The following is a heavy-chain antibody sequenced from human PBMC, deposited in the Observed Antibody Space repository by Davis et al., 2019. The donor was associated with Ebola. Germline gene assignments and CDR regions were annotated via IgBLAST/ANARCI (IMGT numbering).Heavy chain of an antibody. CDR2: IYYSGST. Sequence: PSETLSLTCTVSGGSVGSGSYYWSWIRQPPGKGLEWLGYIYYSGSTNYNPSLKSRVTISVDTSKNQFSLKLSSVTAADTAVYYCARFHPCYGMDVWGQGTTVTVSS. J-gene: IGHJ6*02. CDR3: ARFHPCYGMDV. CDR1: GGSVGSGSYY. V-gene: IGHV4-61*01.